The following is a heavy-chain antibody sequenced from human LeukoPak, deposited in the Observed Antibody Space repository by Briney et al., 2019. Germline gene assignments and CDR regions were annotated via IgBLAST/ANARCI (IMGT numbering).Heavy chain of an antibody. D-gene: IGHD5-12*01. CDR3: ARAGSHRNSGYDY. CDR1: GFTFSSYI. J-gene: IGHJ4*02. V-gene: IGHV3-48*04. Sequence: GGSLXLSCAASGFTFSSYIMNWVRQTPGKGLEWVSYIIRSGSTIYFADSVNGRFTFSRDNAKNSLYLQMDSLRVEDTAVYYCARAGSHRNSGYDYWGQGTLVTVSS. CDR2: IIRSGSTI.